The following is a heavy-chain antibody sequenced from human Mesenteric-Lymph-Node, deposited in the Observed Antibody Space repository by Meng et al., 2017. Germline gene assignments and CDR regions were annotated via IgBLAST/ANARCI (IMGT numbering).Heavy chain of an antibody. Sequence: GESLMTSCASSGFIPSSYSMNLVRQAPGKGLEWVSSISSSSSYIYYADSVKGRFTISSDNAKNSLYLQMHSLRAEDTAVYYCARASYDYVWGSYRYDAFDIWGQGTMVTVSS. CDR3: ARASYDYVWGSYRYDAFDI. CDR2: ISSSSSYI. V-gene: IGHV3-21*03. J-gene: IGHJ3*02. D-gene: IGHD3-16*02. CDR1: GFIPSSYS.